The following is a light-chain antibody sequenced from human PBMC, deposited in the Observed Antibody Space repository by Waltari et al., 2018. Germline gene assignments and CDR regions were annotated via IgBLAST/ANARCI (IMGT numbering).Light chain of an antibody. V-gene: IGKV4-1*01. CDR1: RSIFYSSRYKDY. J-gene: IGKJ1*01. CDR3: QQYLRTPPT. CDR2: WAT. Sequence: IVMTQSPGSLAVSLGERATITCSSSRSIFYSSRYKDYLAWYQQRPGQPPRLIISWATTRESGVPDRFIGSGSETDFTLTITSLQAEDVAVYYCQQYLRTPPTFGQGTKVEI.